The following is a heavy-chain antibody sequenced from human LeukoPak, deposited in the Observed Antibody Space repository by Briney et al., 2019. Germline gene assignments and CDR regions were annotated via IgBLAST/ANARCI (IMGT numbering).Heavy chain of an antibody. J-gene: IGHJ4*02. Sequence: PGGALRLSCAASGFTFSSYGMHWVRPGPGKGLEGVAVISYDGSNKYYADSVKAPFTISRDNSKNTLYLQMHSLRAEDTAVYYCVREMATISSFDYWGQGTLVTVSS. CDR3: VREMATISSFDY. V-gene: IGHV3-30*03. CDR1: GFTFSSYG. D-gene: IGHD5-24*01. CDR2: ISYDGSNK.